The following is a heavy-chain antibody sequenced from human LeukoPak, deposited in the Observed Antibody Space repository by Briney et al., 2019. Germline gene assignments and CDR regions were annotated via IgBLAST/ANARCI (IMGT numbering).Heavy chain of an antibody. CDR3: AREGSGWNFDY. CDR2: ISSRSSYI. D-gene: IGHD6-19*01. V-gene: IGHV3-21*01. J-gene: IGHJ4*02. CDR1: GFTFSSYT. Sequence: GGSLRLSCAASGFTFSSYTMNWVRQAPGKGLEWASSISSRSSYIYYADSVKGRFTIARDNAKNSLYLQMNSLRAEDTAVYYCAREGSGWNFDYWGQGTLVTVSS.